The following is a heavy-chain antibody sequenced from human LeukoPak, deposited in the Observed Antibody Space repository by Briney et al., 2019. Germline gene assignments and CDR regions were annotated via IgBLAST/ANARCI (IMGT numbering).Heavy chain of an antibody. CDR1: GGSFSGYY. CDR3: AVGYCSSTSCSDV. J-gene: IGHJ6*04. V-gene: IGHV4-34*01. D-gene: IGHD2-2*01. CDR2: INHSGST. Sequence: NASETLSLTCAVYGGSFSGYYWSWIRQPPGKGLEWIGEINHSGSTNYNPSLKGRVTISVDTSKSQFSLKLSSVTAADTAVYYCAVGYCSSTSCSDVWGKGTTVTVSS.